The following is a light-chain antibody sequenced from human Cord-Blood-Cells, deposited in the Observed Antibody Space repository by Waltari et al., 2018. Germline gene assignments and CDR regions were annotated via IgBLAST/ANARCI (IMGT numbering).Light chain of an antibody. CDR3: QQSYSTHLT. Sequence: DIHMTQSPSSLSASVGDRVTITCRASQSIRSYLNWYQQKPGKAPELLIYAASRLQSGVPSRFSGSGCGTEFTVTISSLQPEDCATYYGQQSYSTHLTFGGGAKVEIK. J-gene: IGKJ4*02. CDR2: AAS. CDR1: QSIRSY. V-gene: IGKV1-39*01.